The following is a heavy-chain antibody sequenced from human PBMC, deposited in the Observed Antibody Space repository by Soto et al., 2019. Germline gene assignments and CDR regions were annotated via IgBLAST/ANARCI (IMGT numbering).Heavy chain of an antibody. D-gene: IGHD6-6*01. CDR3: ARAVPQYSSSSWFDP. CDR2: IIPIFGTA. Sequence: SVKVACKASGGTFSSYAIIWVRQATGQGLEWMGGIIPIFGTANYAQKFQGRVTITADESTSTAYMELSSLRSEDTAVYYCARAVPQYSSSSWFDPWGQGTLVTVSS. J-gene: IGHJ5*02. CDR1: GGTFSSYA. V-gene: IGHV1-69*13.